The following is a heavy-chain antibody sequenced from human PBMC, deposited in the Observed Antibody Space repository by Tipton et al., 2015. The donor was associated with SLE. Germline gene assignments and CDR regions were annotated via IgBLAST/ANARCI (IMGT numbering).Heavy chain of an antibody. CDR2: GNYGGIR. V-gene: IGHV4-39*07. D-gene: IGHD3-22*01. CDR1: GGSISSSSYY. CDR3: ARDEYRYDTTGYHLLGHFDF. J-gene: IGHJ4*02. Sequence: TLSLTCSVSGGSISSSSYYWGWIRQPPGKGLEWIGSGNYGGIRYYNRSLRSRVTISVDTSKNQFSLNLSSVTAADTAVYYCARDEYRYDTTGYHLLGHFDFWGQGTLVTVSS.